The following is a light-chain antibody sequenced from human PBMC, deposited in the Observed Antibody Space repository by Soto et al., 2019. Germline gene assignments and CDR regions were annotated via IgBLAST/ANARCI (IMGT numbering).Light chain of an antibody. CDR1: QSIDRW. Sequence: DIQMTQSPSTLSASVGDRVTITCRASQSIDRWLAWYQQRPGRAPKLLIYDVANLETGVPSRFSGSGSETEFTLTISSLQPDDFAIYYCQQYNSYPPTFGGGTKVEIK. J-gene: IGKJ4*01. V-gene: IGKV1-5*01. CDR2: DVA. CDR3: QQYNSYPPT.